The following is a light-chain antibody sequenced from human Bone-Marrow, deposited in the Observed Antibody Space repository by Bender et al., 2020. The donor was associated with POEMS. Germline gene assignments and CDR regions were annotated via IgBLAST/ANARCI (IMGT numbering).Light chain of an antibody. J-gene: IGLJ3*02. CDR1: SSDVGAYNL. CDR3: CSYAGTYTWV. V-gene: IGLV2-11*01. CDR2: EVS. Sequence: QSALTQPASVSGSPGQSITISCTGASSDVGAYNLVSWYQQHPGKAPKLLIYEVSKRLSGVPDRFSGSKSGNTASLTISGLQAEDEADYYCCSYAGTYTWVFGGGTKLTVL.